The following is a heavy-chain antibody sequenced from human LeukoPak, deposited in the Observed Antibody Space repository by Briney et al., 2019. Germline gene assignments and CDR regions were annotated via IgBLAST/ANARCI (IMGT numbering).Heavy chain of an antibody. CDR3: VIDSNSVVAFDI. V-gene: IGHV1-8*01. J-gene: IGHJ3*02. Sequence: ASVKVSCKASGYTFTSYDINWVRQATGQGLEWMGWMNPNSGNTGYAQKFQGRVTMTRNTSISTAYMELSSLRSEDTAVYYCVIDSNSVVAFDIWGQGTMVTVSS. CDR1: GYTFTSYD. CDR2: MNPNSGNT. D-gene: IGHD2-21*01.